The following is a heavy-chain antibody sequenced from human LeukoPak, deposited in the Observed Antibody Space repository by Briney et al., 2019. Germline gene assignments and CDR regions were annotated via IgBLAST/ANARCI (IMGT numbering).Heavy chain of an antibody. V-gene: IGHV3-23*01. Sequence: PGGSLRLSCAASGFTFSSYAMSWVRRAPGKGLEWVSAISGSGGSTYYADSVKGRFTISRDNSKNTLYLQMNSLRAEDTAVYYCAKVTDYYGSGSYYLDYWGQGTLVTVSS. CDR3: AKVTDYYGSGSYYLDY. CDR1: GFTFSSYA. J-gene: IGHJ4*02. CDR2: ISGSGGST. D-gene: IGHD3-10*01.